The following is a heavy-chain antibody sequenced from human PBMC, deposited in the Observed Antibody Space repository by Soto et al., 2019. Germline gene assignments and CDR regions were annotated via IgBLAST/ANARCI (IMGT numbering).Heavy chain of an antibody. CDR1: GASISSFN. V-gene: IGHV4-4*07. J-gene: IGHJ4*02. D-gene: IGHD3-16*01. Sequence: SETLSLTCSVSGASISSFNWNWVRQPAGKGPEWVGRLNIAGTINYNPSLKSRITMSMDTSKNQISLHLRSVTAADTAVYYCAREFPYYVSSDSYLDYWGQGALVTVSS. CDR2: LNIAGTI. CDR3: AREFPYYVSSDSYLDY.